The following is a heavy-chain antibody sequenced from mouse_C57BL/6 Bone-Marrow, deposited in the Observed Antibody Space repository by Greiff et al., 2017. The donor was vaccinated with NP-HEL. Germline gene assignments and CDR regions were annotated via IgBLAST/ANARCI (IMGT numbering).Heavy chain of an antibody. CDR2: IRSKSSNYAT. CDR1: GFTFNTYA. V-gene: IGHV10-3*01. J-gene: IGHJ2*01. CDR3: VRSFSIYYDYDGYFDY. Sequence: DVHLVESGGGLVQPKGSLKLSCAASGFTFNTYAMHWVRQAPGTGLEWVARIRSKSSNYATYYADSVKDRFTISRDDSQSMLYLQMNNLKTEDTAMYYCVRSFSIYYDYDGYFDYWGQGTTLTVSS. D-gene: IGHD2-4*01.